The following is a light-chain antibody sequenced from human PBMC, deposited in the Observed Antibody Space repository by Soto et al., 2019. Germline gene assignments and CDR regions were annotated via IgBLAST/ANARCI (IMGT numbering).Light chain of an antibody. CDR1: SSDVGGYNY. Sequence: QSALTQPRSVSGSPGQSVTISCTGTSSDVGGYNYVSWYQQHPGKAPKLMIYDVSKRPSGVPDRFSGSKSGNTASLTISGLQAEDEADYYCQSADSSGTYVVFGGGTKVTVL. CDR2: DVS. J-gene: IGLJ2*01. CDR3: QSADSSGTYVV. V-gene: IGLV2-11*01.